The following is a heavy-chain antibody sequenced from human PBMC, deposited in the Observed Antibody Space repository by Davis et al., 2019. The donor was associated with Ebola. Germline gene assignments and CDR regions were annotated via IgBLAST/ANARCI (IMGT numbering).Heavy chain of an antibody. J-gene: IGHJ4*02. V-gene: IGHV3-9*01. CDR1: GFTFDDYA. D-gene: IGHD6-19*01. Sequence: SLKISCAASGFTFDDYAMHWVRQAPGKGLEWVSGISWNSGSIGYADSVKGRFTISRDNAKNSLYLQMNSLRAEDTAVYYCATYGIAVTGPYFDYWGQGTLVTVSS. CDR2: ISWNSGSI. CDR3: ATYGIAVTGPYFDY.